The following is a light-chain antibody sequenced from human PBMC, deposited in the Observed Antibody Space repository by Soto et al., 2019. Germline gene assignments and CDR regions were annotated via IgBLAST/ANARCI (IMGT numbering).Light chain of an antibody. J-gene: IGKJ5*01. CDR2: DAS. CDR1: QSVSSY. Sequence: EIVLTQSPATLSLSPGERATLSCRASQSVSSYLAWYQQKPGQAPRLLIYDASNMATGIPARFSGSGSGTDFTLTISRLEPEDFAVYYCQQRSNWPITFGQGTRLEIK. CDR3: QQRSNWPIT. V-gene: IGKV3-11*01.